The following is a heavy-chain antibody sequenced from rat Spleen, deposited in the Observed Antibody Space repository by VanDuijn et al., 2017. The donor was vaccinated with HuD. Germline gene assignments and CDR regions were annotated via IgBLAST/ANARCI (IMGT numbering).Heavy chain of an antibody. D-gene: IGHD4-3*01. Sequence: EVQLVESGGGLVQPGRSLKLSCAASGFTFSDYGVAWVRQAPTTGLEWVATISYGDSSGHSGTYYRDSVKGRFTISRDNAKSTLSLQMESLRSEDTATYYCVRQDTSGYSNWFAYWGQGALVTVSS. CDR3: VRQDTSGYSNWFAY. J-gene: IGHJ3*01. V-gene: IGHV5-29*01. CDR1: GFTFSDYG. CDR2: ISYGDSSGHSGT.